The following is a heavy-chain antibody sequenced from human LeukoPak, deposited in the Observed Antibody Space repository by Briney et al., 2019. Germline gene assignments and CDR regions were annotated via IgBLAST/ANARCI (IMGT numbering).Heavy chain of an antibody. Sequence: SETLSLTCAVYGGSFSGYYWSWIRQPPGKGLEWIGEINHSGSTNYNPSLKSRVTISVDTSKNQFSLKLSSVTAADTAVYYCARGSPEDCSGGSCYYYYYYMDVWGKGTTVTISS. D-gene: IGHD2-15*01. J-gene: IGHJ6*03. CDR1: GGSFSGYY. CDR2: INHSGST. V-gene: IGHV4-34*01. CDR3: ARGSPEDCSGGSCYYYYYYMDV.